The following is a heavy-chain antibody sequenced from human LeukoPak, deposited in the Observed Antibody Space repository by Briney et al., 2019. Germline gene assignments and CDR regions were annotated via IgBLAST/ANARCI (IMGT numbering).Heavy chain of an antibody. V-gene: IGHV3-23*01. J-gene: IGHJ4*02. CDR1: GFTFSNYA. D-gene: IGHD5-24*01. CDR3: ARTSNLEMYTGAYFDY. Sequence: GALRLSCAASGFTFSNYAVNWVGQAPGKGLEWVSCISYNGGSAHYADSVKGRFTVSRDNSKNIAHLQMDSRRAEDTAVYYCARTSNLEMYTGAYFDYWGQGTPLTVSS. CDR2: ISYNGGSA.